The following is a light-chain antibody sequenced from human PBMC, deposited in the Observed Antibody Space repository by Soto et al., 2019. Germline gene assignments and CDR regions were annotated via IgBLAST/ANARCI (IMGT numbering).Light chain of an antibody. CDR2: SNN. CDR3: AAWDDSLNGPWV. CDR1: SSNIGSNT. Sequence: QSVLTQPPSASGTPGQRVTISCSGSSSNIGSNTVNWYQQLPGTAPKLLIYSNNQRPSGVPDRFSGPKSGTSASLAISGLQSEDEADYYCAAWDDSLNGPWVFGGGTKLTVL. V-gene: IGLV1-44*01. J-gene: IGLJ3*02.